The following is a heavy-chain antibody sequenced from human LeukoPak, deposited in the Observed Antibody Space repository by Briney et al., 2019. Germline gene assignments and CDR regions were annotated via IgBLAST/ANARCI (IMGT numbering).Heavy chain of an antibody. J-gene: IGHJ4*02. CDR2: ISSSSSTI. Sequence: GGSLRLSCAASGFTSSSYSMNWVRQAPGKGLEWVSYISSSSSTIYYADSVKGRFTISRDNAKNSLYLQMNSLRAEDTAVYYCAFLKGGAVAGIWGQGTLVTVSS. CDR1: GFTSSSYS. D-gene: IGHD6-19*01. V-gene: IGHV3-48*01. CDR3: AFLKGGAVAGI.